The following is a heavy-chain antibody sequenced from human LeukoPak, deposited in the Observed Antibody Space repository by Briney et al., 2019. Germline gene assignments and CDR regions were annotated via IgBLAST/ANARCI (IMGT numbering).Heavy chain of an antibody. D-gene: IGHD1-26*01. CDR3: ARASGSYYYY. J-gene: IGHJ4*02. CDR1: GYTFTSYY. V-gene: IGHV1-46*01. Sequence: ASVTVSCTASGYTFTSYYMHWVRQAPGQGLEWMGIINPSGGSTSYAQKFQGRVTMTRDTSTSTVYMELSSLRSEDTAVYYCARASGSYYYYWGQGTLVTVSS. CDR2: INPSGGST.